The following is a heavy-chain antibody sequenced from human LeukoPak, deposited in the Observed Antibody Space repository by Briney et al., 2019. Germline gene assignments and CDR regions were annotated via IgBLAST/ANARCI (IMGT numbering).Heavy chain of an antibody. V-gene: IGHV4-59*01. CDR1: GGSISSYY. CDR2: IYYSGST. Sequence: SETLSLTCTVSGGSISSYYWSWIRQPPGKGLEWIGYIYYSGSTNYNPSLKSRVTISVGTSKNQFSLKLSSVTAADTAVYYCARYSPRVYYGMDVWGQGTTVTVSS. J-gene: IGHJ6*02. D-gene: IGHD1-26*01. CDR3: ARYSPRVYYGMDV.